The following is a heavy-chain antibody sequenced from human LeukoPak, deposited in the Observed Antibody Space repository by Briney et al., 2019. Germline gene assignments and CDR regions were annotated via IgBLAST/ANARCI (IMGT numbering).Heavy chain of an antibody. CDR3: AREYYYDSSGYGDAFDI. Sequence: ASVKVSCKASGYTFTNYGISWVRQAPGQGLECMGWISAYNGDTNYAQKLQGRVTMTTDTSTNTVYMELRSLRSDDTAVYYCAREYYYDSSGYGDAFDIWGQGTMVTVSS. J-gene: IGHJ3*02. V-gene: IGHV1-18*01. D-gene: IGHD3-22*01. CDR1: GYTFTNYG. CDR2: ISAYNGDT.